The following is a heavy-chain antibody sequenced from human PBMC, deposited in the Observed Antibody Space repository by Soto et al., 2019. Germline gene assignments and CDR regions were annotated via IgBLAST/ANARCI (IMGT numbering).Heavy chain of an antibody. V-gene: IGHV3-9*01. CDR3: AKAEGGMATRLDA. D-gene: IGHD5-12*01. CDR1: GFTFDDYA. J-gene: IGHJ5*02. CDR2: VRWTGPII. Sequence: EVQLVESGGGLVQPGTSLSVSCAASGFTFDDYAMHWVRQATGKGLEWVSGVRWTGPIIGYADSVKGRCTISRDNAKNSVVLQMNSLRPEATALYYCAKAEGGMATRLDAWGQGTLVTVS.